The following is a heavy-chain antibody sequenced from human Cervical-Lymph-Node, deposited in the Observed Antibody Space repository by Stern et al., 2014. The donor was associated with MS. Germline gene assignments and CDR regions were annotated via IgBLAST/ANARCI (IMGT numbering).Heavy chain of an antibody. D-gene: IGHD2-15*01. CDR1: GYTFTGYY. V-gene: IGHV1-2*06. CDR2: INPNSGGT. CDR3: ARDQYCSGGSCYYYYGMDV. J-gene: IGHJ6*02. Sequence: QVQLVQSGAEVKKPGASVKVSCKASGYTFTGYYMHWVRQAPGQGLEWMGRINPNSGGTNYAQKFQGRVTMTRDTSISTAYMELSRLRSDDTAVYYCARDQYCSGGSCYYYYGMDVWGQGTTVTVSS.